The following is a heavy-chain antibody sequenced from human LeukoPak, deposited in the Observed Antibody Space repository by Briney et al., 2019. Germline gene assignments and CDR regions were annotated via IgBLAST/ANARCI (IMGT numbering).Heavy chain of an antibody. CDR1: GYIFTNYY. J-gene: IGHJ4*02. CDR2: ISAYNGNT. V-gene: IGHV1-18*04. Sequence: ASVKVSCKASGYIFTNYYMHWVRQAPGQGLEWMGWISAYNGNTNYAQKLQGRVTMTTDTSTSTAYMELRSLRSDDTAVYYCARGRLMITFGGVSDYWGQGTLVTVSS. D-gene: IGHD3-16*01. CDR3: ARGRLMITFGGVSDY.